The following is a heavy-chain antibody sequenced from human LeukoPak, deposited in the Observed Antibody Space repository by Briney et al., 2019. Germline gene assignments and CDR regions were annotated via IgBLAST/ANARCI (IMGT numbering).Heavy chain of an antibody. CDR3: AREPRDTVTTSYAFDI. D-gene: IGHD4-17*01. CDR2: IHYSGRT. CDR1: GGSVSGYY. J-gene: IGHJ3*02. Sequence: PSETLSLTCAVSGGSVSGYYWSWVRQFPGRRLEWIGYIHYSGRTNYNPSLKSRITLSLETSSNQFSLKLSSVTAADTAVYYCAREPRDTVTTSYAFDIWGQGTMVTVSS. V-gene: IGHV4-59*02.